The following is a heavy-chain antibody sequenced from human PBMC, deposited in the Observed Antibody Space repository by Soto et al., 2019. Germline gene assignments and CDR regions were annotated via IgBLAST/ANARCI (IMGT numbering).Heavy chain of an antibody. CDR3: AKDASERDFWSGYYGAPNYYYYYGMDV. D-gene: IGHD3-3*01. V-gene: IGHV3-30*02. CDR2: IWYDGINK. Sequence: PGGSLRLSCAASGFTFSSYGMHWVRQAPGKGLEWVVIIWYDGINKYYADSMKGRFTSSRDTSRNTPYLQMNNLRAEDTAVYYCAKDASERDFWSGYYGAPNYYYYYGMDVWGQGTTVTVSS. J-gene: IGHJ6*02. CDR1: GFTFSSYG.